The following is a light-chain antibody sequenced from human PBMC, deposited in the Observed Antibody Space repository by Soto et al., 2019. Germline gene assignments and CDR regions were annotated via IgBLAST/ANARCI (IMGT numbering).Light chain of an antibody. CDR3: QQYAYPPWT. J-gene: IGKJ1*01. CDR2: GAS. CDR1: QGVTSTY. V-gene: IGKV3-20*01. Sequence: DTVFTQSPGTLSLSPGERATLCCRASQGVTSTYLAWYQHRPGQAPRLLIYGASTRATGIPDRFSGSGSGTDFTLTISRLEPEDFAVYYCQQYAYPPWTFGHGTKVEIK.